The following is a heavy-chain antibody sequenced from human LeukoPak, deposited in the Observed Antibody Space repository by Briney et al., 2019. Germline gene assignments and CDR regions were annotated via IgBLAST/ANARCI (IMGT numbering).Heavy chain of an antibody. Sequence: GGSLRLSCAASGFTFSSYSMNWVRQAPGKGLEWVSSISSSSSYIYYADSVKGRFTISRDNAKNSLYLQINSLRAEDTAVYYCARELPSGGSSIMDVWGKGTTVTVSS. J-gene: IGHJ6*03. V-gene: IGHV3-21*01. CDR2: ISSSSSYI. D-gene: IGHD2-15*01. CDR3: ARELPSGGSSIMDV. CDR1: GFTFSSYS.